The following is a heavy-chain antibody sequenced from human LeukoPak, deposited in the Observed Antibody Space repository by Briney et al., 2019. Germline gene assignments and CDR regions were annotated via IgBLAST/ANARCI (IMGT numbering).Heavy chain of an antibody. D-gene: IGHD4-17*01. J-gene: IGHJ4*02. CDR1: GFTFDDYA. CDR2: ISWDGGST. Sequence: GGSLRLSCAASGFTFDDYAMHWVRQAPGKGLEWVSLISWDGGSTYYADSVKGRFTISRDNAKNSLYLQMNSLRAEDTALYYCAQLYDYGDYSDYWGQGTLVTVSS. V-gene: IGHV3-43D*03. CDR3: AQLYDYGDYSDY.